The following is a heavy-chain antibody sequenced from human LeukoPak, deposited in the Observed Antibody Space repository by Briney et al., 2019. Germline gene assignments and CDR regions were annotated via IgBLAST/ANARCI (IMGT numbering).Heavy chain of an antibody. D-gene: IGHD3-22*01. CDR1: GYSFTGYY. V-gene: IGHV1-2*02. J-gene: IGHJ4*02. Sequence: ASVKVSCKASGYSFTGYYIHWVRQAPGQGLEWMGWINPNSGATNCAQRFQDRVTMTRDTSINTAYMELNRLRSDDTAMYYCARDQNYYDATSYYGIDYWGQGTLVTVSS. CDR2: INPNSGAT. CDR3: ARDQNYYDATSYYGIDY.